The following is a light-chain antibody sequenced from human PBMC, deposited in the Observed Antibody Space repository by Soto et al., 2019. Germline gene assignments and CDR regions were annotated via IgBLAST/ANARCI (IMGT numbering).Light chain of an antibody. J-gene: IGKJ1*01. CDR1: QSVSSDY. Sequence: EIVLTQSPGTLSLSPGQRATLSCRASQSVSSDYLAWYQQKPGQAPRLLISGASSRTSGIPDRFSASGSGTDFTLTISRLEPEDFAVYYCQQYTGAPLTFGQGTKVDIK. V-gene: IGKV3-20*01. CDR2: GAS. CDR3: QQYTGAPLT.